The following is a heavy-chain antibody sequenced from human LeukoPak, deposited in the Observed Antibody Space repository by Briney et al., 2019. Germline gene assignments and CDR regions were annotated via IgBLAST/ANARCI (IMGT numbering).Heavy chain of an antibody. V-gene: IGHV3-20*04. Sequence: GGSLRLSCAASGFTFDDYGMSWVRQDPGKGLEWVSGINWNGGSTGYADSVKGRFTISRDNAKNSLYLQMNSLRAEDTAVYYCARTLLWFGESPDAFDIWGQGTMVTVSS. CDR3: ARTLLWFGESPDAFDI. D-gene: IGHD3-10*01. CDR2: INWNGGST. J-gene: IGHJ3*02. CDR1: GFTFDDYG.